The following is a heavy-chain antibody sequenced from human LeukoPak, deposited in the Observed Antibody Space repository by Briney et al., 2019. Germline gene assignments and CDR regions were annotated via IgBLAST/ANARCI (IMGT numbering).Heavy chain of an antibody. J-gene: IGHJ4*01. CDR1: GFTFNNYA. Sequence: GGSLRLSCAASGFTFNNYAMIWVRQAPGKGLEWVSAISGSAGTTYYADSVKGRFTTSRVNSKNTLYLQMNSLRAEDTAVYYCARESGHTYDYCDYWGHGTLVTVSS. CDR2: ISGSAGTT. V-gene: IGHV3-23*01. CDR3: ARESGHTYDYCDY. D-gene: IGHD5-18*01.